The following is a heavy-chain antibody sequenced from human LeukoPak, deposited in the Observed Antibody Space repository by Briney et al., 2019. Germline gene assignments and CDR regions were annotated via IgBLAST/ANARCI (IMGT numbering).Heavy chain of an antibody. V-gene: IGHV3-66*01. CDR1: GFTVSSNY. CDR2: IYTGGST. J-gene: IGHJ4*02. CDR3: AKASSGWYGDLDY. Sequence: PGGSLRLSCAASGFTVSSNYMSWVRQAPGKGLEWVSVIYTGGSTYYADSVKSRFTISRDNSKNTLYLQMNSLRAEDTAVYYCAKASSGWYGDLDYWGQGTLVTVSS. D-gene: IGHD6-19*01.